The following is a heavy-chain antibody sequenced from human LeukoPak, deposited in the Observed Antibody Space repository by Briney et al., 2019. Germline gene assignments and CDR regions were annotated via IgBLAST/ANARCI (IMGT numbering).Heavy chain of an antibody. CDR2: ISSSSTYI. Sequence: PGGSLRLSCAASAFTFNSYRMDWVRQAPGKGLEWVSYISSSSTYIYYADSVKGRFTISRDNAKNSLYLQMNSLRAEDTAVYYCARDDHPISPLMYYYDSSGSPLDYWGQGTLVTVSS. D-gene: IGHD3-22*01. J-gene: IGHJ4*02. CDR3: ARDDHPISPLMYYYDSSGSPLDY. V-gene: IGHV3-21*01. CDR1: AFTFNSYR.